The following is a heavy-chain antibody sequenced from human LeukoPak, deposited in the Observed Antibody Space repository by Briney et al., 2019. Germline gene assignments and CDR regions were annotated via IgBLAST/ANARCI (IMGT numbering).Heavy chain of an antibody. CDR1: GGSISSSSYY. CDR3: ARREYYDSSGYR. CDR2: IYNSGST. V-gene: IGHV4-39*01. D-gene: IGHD3-22*01. J-gene: IGHJ4*02. Sequence: PSETLSLTCTVSGGSISSSSYYWGWIRQPPGKGLKWIGSIYNSGSTYYNPSLKSRVTISVDTSKNQFSLKLSSVTAADTAVYFCARREYYDSSGYRWGQGTLVTVSS.